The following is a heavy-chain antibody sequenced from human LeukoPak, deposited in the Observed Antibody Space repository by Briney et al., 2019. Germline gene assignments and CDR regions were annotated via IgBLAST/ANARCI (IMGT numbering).Heavy chain of an antibody. V-gene: IGHV4-34*01. CDR1: GGAFSGYY. CDR2: INPTGST. D-gene: IGHD1-26*01. CDR3: ARGSRMRQVGPRWLDP. J-gene: IGHJ5*02. Sequence: PSETPSLSCAVYGGAFSGYYWSWVRQSPGRGLEWIGEINPTGSTNYNPSLKSRVTMSVDTSKNQFSLKVISVTAADTAMYYCARGSRMRQVGPRWLDPWGQGTLVTVSS.